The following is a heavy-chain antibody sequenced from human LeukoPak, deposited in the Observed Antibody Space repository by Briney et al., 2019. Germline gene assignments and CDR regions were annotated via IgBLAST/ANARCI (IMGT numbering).Heavy chain of an antibody. CDR1: GFTFSSYS. V-gene: IGHV3-21*01. Sequence: PGRSLRLSCAASGFTFSSYSMIWVRQAPGKGLEWVSSISSSSSYIYYAGSVKGRFTISRDNAKNSLYLQMNSLRAEDIAMHNCDLNTALTSYQSLEDAFDIWGQGTMVIVSA. CDR3: DLNTALTSYQSLEDAFDI. J-gene: IGHJ3*02. D-gene: IGHD2-2*01. CDR2: ISSSSSYI.